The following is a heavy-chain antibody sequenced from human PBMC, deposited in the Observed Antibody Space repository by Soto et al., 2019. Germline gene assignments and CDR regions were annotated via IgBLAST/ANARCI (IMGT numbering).Heavy chain of an antibody. V-gene: IGHV3-30-3*02. D-gene: IGHD2-15*01. Sequence: GGSLRLSCAASGFTFSSYAMHWVRQAPGKGLEWVAVISYDGSNKYYADSVKGRFTISRDNSKNTLYLQMNSLRAEDTAVYYCAKRCGGSLPYYYYGMDVWGQGTTVTVSS. CDR2: ISYDGSNK. J-gene: IGHJ6*02. CDR1: GFTFSSYA. CDR3: AKRCGGSLPYYYYGMDV.